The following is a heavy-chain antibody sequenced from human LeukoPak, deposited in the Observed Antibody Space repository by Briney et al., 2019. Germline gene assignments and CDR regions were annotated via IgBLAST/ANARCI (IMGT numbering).Heavy chain of an antibody. J-gene: IGHJ4*02. CDR2: VIPIFDTA. Sequence: GASVKVSCKASGGTFNNYAFSWMRQAPGQGLEWMGGVIPIFDTAHYAQKFQGRVTITADESTSTAYMELSSLRSEDTAVYYCARDATLLWFGETLGGNFDYWGQGTLVTVSS. V-gene: IGHV1-69*13. CDR3: ARDATLLWFGETLGGNFDY. CDR1: GGTFNNYA. D-gene: IGHD3-10*01.